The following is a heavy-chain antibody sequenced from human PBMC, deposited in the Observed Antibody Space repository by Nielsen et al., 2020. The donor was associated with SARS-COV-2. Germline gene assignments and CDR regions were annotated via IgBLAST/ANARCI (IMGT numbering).Heavy chain of an antibody. D-gene: IGHD1-26*01. Sequence: GESLKISCVASGFMFDDYAMTWVRQAPGKGLEWVSSIGTTGDKTFYADSVKGRFTISRDNSKNTLYLQLNSLRAEDTAVFYCAKISGSQRHYFDFWGQGALVTVSS. CDR3: AKISGSQRHYFDF. CDR2: IGTTGDKT. V-gene: IGHV3-23*01. CDR1: GFMFDDYA. J-gene: IGHJ4*02.